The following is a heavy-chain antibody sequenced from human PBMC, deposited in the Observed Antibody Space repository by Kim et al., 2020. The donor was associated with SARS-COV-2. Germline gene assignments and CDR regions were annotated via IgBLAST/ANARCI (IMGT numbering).Heavy chain of an antibody. Sequence: GGSLRLSCAASGFPFSTDCMHWVRQAPGKGLMWVSRIDSSGTGTSYADSVKGRFTISRDSAKDTLYLQMNSLRADDTAVYYCVRAKYDGNCFGYWGQGTLLTVPS. V-gene: IGHV3-74*01. CDR1: GFPFSTDC. CDR2: IDSSGTGT. D-gene: IGHD2-15*01. J-gene: IGHJ4*02. CDR3: VRAKYDGNCFGY.